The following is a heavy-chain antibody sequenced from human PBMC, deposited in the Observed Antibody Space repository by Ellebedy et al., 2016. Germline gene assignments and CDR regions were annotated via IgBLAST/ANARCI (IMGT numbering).Heavy chain of an antibody. J-gene: IGHJ5*02. Sequence: SLKISCAASGFTFDDYAMHWVRQAPGKGLEWVSGIRWNSGSIGYADSVKGRFTISRDNSKNTLYLQMGSLRAEDMAVYYCARDADYCGGDCYSGYNWFDPWGQGTLVTVSS. V-gene: IGHV3-9*03. CDR1: GFTFDDYA. CDR3: ARDADYCGGDCYSGYNWFDP. CDR2: IRWNSGSI. D-gene: IGHD2-21*02.